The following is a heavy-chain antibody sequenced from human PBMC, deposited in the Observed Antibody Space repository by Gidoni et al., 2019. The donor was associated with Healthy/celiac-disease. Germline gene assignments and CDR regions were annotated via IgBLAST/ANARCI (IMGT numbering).Heavy chain of an antibody. CDR3: TTWRFLEWLFPPYAFDI. J-gene: IGHJ3*02. V-gene: IGHV3-15*07. Sequence: EVQLVESGGGLVKPGGSLRLSCAASGFTFSNAWLNWVRQAPGKGLEWVGRIKSKTDGGTTDYAAPVKGRFTISRDDSKNTLYLQMNSLKTEDTAVYYCTTWRFLEWLFPPYAFDIWGQGTMVTVSS. D-gene: IGHD3-3*01. CDR1: GFTFSNAW. CDR2: IKSKTDGGTT.